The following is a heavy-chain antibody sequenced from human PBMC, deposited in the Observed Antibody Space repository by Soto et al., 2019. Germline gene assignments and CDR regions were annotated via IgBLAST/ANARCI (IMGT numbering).Heavy chain of an antibody. CDR2: IKQDGSEK. Sequence: GGSLRLSCAASGFTFSTYWMSWVRQAPGKGLEWVANIKQDGSEKYYGDSVRDRFIISRDNAKNSLYLQMNSLRAEDTAMYYCARGGCSSGSCHTPVEYYGLDVWGQGTTVTVSS. V-gene: IGHV3-7*05. CDR1: GFTFSTYW. D-gene: IGHD2-15*01. CDR3: ARGGCSSGSCHTPVEYYGLDV. J-gene: IGHJ6*02.